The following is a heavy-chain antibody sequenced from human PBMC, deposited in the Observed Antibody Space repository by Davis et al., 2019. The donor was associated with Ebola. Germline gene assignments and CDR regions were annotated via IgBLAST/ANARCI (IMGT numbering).Heavy chain of an antibody. Sequence: PGGPLRLSCAASGFTFSTYEMNWVRQAPGKGLEWVSYISSSGNTIYYADSVKGRFTISRDNAKNSLYLQMNSLRAEDTAVYYCARERGYSGYGRFDPWGQGTLVTVSS. CDR3: ARERGYSGYGRFDP. V-gene: IGHV3-48*03. J-gene: IGHJ5*02. CDR2: ISSSGNTI. D-gene: IGHD5-12*01. CDR1: GFTFSTYE.